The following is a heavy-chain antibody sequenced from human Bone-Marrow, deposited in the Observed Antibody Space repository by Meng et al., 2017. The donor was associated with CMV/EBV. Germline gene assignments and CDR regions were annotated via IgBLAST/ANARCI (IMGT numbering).Heavy chain of an antibody. D-gene: IGHD3-22*01. CDR3: ARGYYYDSSGYPDLDY. J-gene: IGHJ4*02. CDR1: GGTFSSYT. V-gene: IGHV1-69*02. Sequence: SVKVSCKASGGTFSSYTISWVRQAPGQGLEWMGRIIPILGIANYAQKFQGRVTMTRDTSISTAYMELSRLRSDDTAVYYCARGYYYDSSGYPDLDYWGQGTLVTVSS. CDR2: IIPILGIA.